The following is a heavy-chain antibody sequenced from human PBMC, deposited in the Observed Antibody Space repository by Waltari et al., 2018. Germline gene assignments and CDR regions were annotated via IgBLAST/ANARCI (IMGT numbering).Heavy chain of an antibody. CDR1: GFPFSKAW. D-gene: IGHD6-19*01. CDR2: IKSKPNGGTT. CDR3: TTGWYFDN. J-gene: IGHJ4*02. Sequence: EVQLVESGGGLVKPGGSLTLSCKGSGFPFSKAWMSWVRQAPGKGLEWVGRIKSKPNGGTTDYPLSVKGRFSISRDDSKNAVYLQMNNLKTEDTGVYYCTTGWYFDNWGQGTLVTVSS. V-gene: IGHV3-15*01.